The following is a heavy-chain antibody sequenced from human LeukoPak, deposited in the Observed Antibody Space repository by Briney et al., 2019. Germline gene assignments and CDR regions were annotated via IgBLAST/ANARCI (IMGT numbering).Heavy chain of an antibody. CDR3: ARARGLGAFDI. V-gene: IGHV4-39*01. J-gene: IGHJ3*02. Sequence: SETLSLTCSVSGGSISSTSHYWVWIRQPPGKGLEWIANIYYSGNTYYKSSLKSRATISVDTSKNQFSLKMRSVIAGDTAVYSCARARGLGAFDIWGQGTKVTVSS. CDR2: IYYSGNT. CDR1: GGSISSTSHY.